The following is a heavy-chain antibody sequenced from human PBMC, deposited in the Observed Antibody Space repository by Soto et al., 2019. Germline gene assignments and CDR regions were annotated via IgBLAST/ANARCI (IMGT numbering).Heavy chain of an antibody. J-gene: IGHJ5*02. V-gene: IGHV1-8*01. Sequence: AASVKVSCKASGYTFTSYDINWVRQATGQGLEWMGWMNPNSGNTGYAQKFQGRVTMTRNTSISTAYMELSSLRSEDTAVYYCARGMRGSGSYYYMGPWGQGTLVTVSS. CDR1: GYTFTSYD. CDR2: MNPNSGNT. D-gene: IGHD3-10*01. CDR3: ARGMRGSGSYYYMGP.